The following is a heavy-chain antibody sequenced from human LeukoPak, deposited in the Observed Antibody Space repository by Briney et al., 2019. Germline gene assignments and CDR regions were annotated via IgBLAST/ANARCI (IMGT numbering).Heavy chain of an antibody. CDR3: ARVRREVPAALSYYFDY. J-gene: IGHJ4*02. Sequence: ASVKVSCKASEGTFSSYAISWVRQAPGQGLEWMGGIIPIFGTANYAQKFQGRVTITADESTSTAYMELSSLRSEDTAVYYCARVRREVPAALSYYFDYWGQGTLVTVSS. V-gene: IGHV1-69*13. CDR2: IIPIFGTA. CDR1: EGTFSSYA. D-gene: IGHD2-2*01.